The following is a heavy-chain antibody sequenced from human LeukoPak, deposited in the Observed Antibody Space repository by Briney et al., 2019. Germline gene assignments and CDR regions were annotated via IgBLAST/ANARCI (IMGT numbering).Heavy chain of an antibody. J-gene: IGHJ6*02. V-gene: IGHV3-7*01. CDR2: IKQDGSEK. Sequence: GGSLRLSCVGSGFTFSNYWMTWVRQAPGKGLEWVANIKQDGSEKYYADSVKGRFTISRDNAKNSLYLQMNSLRVEDTAVYYCPRSPLYGMDVWGQGTTVTVAS. CDR1: GFTFSNYW. CDR3: PRSPLYGMDV.